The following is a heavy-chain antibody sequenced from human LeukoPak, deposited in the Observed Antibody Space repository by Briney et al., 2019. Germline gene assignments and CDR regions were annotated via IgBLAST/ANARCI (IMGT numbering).Heavy chain of an antibody. D-gene: IGHD2-21*02. V-gene: IGHV4-59*01. J-gene: IGHJ6*04. CDR3: AKTLAYCGGDCYPLYYYYGMDV. Sequence: SETLSLTCTVSGGSISSYYWSWIRQPPGKGLEWIGYIYYSGSTNYNPSLKSRVTISVDTSKNQFSLKLSSVTAADTAVYYCAKTLAYCGGDCYPLYYYYGMDVWGKGTTVTVSS. CDR2: IYYSGST. CDR1: GGSISSYY.